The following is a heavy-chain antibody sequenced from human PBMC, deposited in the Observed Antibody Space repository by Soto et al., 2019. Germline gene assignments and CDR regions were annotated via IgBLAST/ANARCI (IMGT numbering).Heavy chain of an antibody. CDR3: ARDSRQQYLYYGMDV. Sequence: GGPVKVSCKASGYTFTSYDINWVRQATGQGLEWMGWMNPNSGNTGYAQKFQGRVTMTRNTSISTAYMELSSLRSEDTAVYYCARDSRQQYLYYGMDVWGQGTTVTVSS. V-gene: IGHV1-8*01. D-gene: IGHD6-13*01. CDR1: GYTFTSYD. CDR2: MNPNSGNT. J-gene: IGHJ6*02.